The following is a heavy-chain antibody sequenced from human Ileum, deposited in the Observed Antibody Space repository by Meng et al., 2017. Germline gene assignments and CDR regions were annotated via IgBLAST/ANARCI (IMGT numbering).Heavy chain of an antibody. CDR3: ARAYHDYGEGNAFDV. V-gene: IGHV4-38-2*02. CDR1: GYSISSGYF. J-gene: IGHJ3*01. Sequence: SETLSLTCSVSGYSISSGYFCGWIRQPTGRGLEWIGNIFHSGSTYYNPSLKSRVTISVDMSKHQFSLRLTSVTAADTAVYYCARAYHDYGEGNAFDVWGQGTMVTVSS. D-gene: IGHD4-17*01. CDR2: IFHSGST.